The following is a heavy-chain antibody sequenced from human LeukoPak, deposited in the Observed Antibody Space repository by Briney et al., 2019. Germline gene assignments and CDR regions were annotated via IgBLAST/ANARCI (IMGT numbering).Heavy chain of an antibody. V-gene: IGHV1-69*05. CDR3: ARVRGRYYDSSGYYGYYYYMDV. CDR2: IIPIFGTA. Sequence: GASVKVSCKASGGTFSSYAISWVRQAPGQGLEWMGGIIPIFGTANYAQKFQGRVTITRNTSISTAYMELSSLRPEDTAVYYCARVRGRYYDSSGYYGYYYYMDVWGKGTTVTVSS. J-gene: IGHJ6*03. D-gene: IGHD3-22*01. CDR1: GGTFSSYA.